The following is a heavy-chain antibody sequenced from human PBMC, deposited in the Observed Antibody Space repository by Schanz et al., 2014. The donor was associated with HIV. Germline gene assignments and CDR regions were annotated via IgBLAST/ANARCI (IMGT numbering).Heavy chain of an antibody. CDR1: GFTLEEFA. V-gene: IGHV3-9*01. CDR2: ITWNGVRK. J-gene: IGHJ4*02. D-gene: IGHD3-16*01. CDR3: AREGTYDYALS. Sequence: EEEEVEKGGGWEQPGRSRRLSCAEEGFTLEEFAMHWGRQAPGKGLEWVSGITWNGVRKAYASSVKGRFTISRDNAKNSLYLQMNSLRAEDTALYHCAREGTYDYALSGGQGTLVTVSS.